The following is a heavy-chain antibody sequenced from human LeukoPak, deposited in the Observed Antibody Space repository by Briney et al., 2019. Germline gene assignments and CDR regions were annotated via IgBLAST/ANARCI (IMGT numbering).Heavy chain of an antibody. CDR3: ARRRGYYFDY. Sequence: GGSLRLSCAASGFTFSSYSMNWVRQAPGKGLEWVSSINSSSSYIYYADSVKGRFTISRDNAKNSLYLQMNSLRAEDTAVYYCARRRGYYFDYWGQGTLVTVSS. V-gene: IGHV3-21*01. CDR2: INSSSSYI. CDR1: GFTFSSYS. D-gene: IGHD3-10*01. J-gene: IGHJ4*02.